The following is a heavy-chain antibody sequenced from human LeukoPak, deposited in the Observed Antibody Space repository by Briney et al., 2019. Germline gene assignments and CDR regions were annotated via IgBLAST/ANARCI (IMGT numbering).Heavy chain of an antibody. Sequence: GRSLRLSCAASGFTFDDYAMHWVRQAPGKGLEWVSGISWNSGSIGYADSVKGRFTISRDNAKNSLYLQMNSLRAEDTALYYCAKDIDYGDRDYYHYYGMDVWGQGTTVTVSS. CDR1: GFTFDDYA. V-gene: IGHV3-9*01. J-gene: IGHJ6*02. CDR3: AKDIDYGDRDYYHYYGMDV. D-gene: IGHD4-17*01. CDR2: ISWNSGSI.